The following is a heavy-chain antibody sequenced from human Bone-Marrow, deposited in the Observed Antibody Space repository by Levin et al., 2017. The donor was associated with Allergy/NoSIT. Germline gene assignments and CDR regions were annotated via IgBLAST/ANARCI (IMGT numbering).Heavy chain of an antibody. Sequence: GGSLRLSCVASGFTVRNNYMRWFRQAPGKGLEWVSLIYSGGSTYYTDSVKGRFTISRDSSKNTLYLQMNSLRAEDTAVYYCATSPTSGYWGQGTLVTVSS. V-gene: IGHV3-53*01. J-gene: IGHJ4*02. CDR2: IYSGGST. CDR1: GFTVRNNY. CDR3: ATSPTSGY.